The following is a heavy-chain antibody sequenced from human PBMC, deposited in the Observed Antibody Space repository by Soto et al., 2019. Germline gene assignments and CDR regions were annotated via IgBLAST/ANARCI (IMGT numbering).Heavy chain of an antibody. D-gene: IGHD2-21*01. CDR3: PTNCKDGGLDYNGMNI. J-gene: IGHJ6*02. Sequence: EVQLLESGGGLVQPGGSLRLSCAASGFTFTNYAMSWVRQAPGKGLEWVSAISGSGGTTYYADSVRGRFTFSRDNSKNTLYLQMNTLSSDDTAVYLSPTNCKDGGLDYNGMNIWGQGTTVTVAS. CDR1: GFTFTNYA. CDR2: ISGSGGTT. V-gene: IGHV3-23*01.